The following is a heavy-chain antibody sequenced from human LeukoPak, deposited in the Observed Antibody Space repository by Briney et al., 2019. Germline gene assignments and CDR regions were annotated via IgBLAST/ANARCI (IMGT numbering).Heavy chain of an antibody. Sequence: PSETLSLTCTVSGGSISSYYWSWIRQPAGKGLEWIGRIYTSGSTNYNPSLKSRVTMSVDTSKNQFSLKLSSVTAADTAVYYCARLKAAAGTMVYYFDYWGQGTLVTVSS. CDR1: GGSISSYY. D-gene: IGHD6-13*01. J-gene: IGHJ4*02. CDR3: ARLKAAAGTMVYYFDY. CDR2: IYTSGST. V-gene: IGHV4-4*07.